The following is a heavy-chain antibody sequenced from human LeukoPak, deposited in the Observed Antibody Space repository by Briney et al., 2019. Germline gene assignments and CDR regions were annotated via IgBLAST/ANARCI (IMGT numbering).Heavy chain of an antibody. Sequence: GGSLRLSCAASGFTFSSYEMNWVRQAPGKGLEWVANIKQDGSEKYYVDSVKGRFTISRDNAKNSLYLQMNSLRAEDTAVYDCAGRGWLRKGPYYFDYWGQGTLVTVSS. CDR3: AGRGWLRKGPYYFDY. CDR2: IKQDGSEK. D-gene: IGHD5-12*01. J-gene: IGHJ4*02. V-gene: IGHV3-7*01. CDR1: GFTFSSYE.